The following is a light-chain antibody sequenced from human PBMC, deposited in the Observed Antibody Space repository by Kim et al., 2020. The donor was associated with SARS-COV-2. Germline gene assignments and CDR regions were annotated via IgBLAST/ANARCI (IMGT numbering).Light chain of an antibody. V-gene: IGKV2-30*01. CDR2: KVS. Sequence: DVVLTQSPLSLPVTLGQPASISCRSSQSLVYSDGNTYLNWFQQRPGQSPRRLLYKVSNRDSGVPDRFSGSGSGTDFTLKISRVEAEDVGLYYCMQRTHWPFTFGGGTKLEI. CDR3: MQRTHWPFT. CDR1: QSLVYSDGNTY. J-gene: IGKJ4*01.